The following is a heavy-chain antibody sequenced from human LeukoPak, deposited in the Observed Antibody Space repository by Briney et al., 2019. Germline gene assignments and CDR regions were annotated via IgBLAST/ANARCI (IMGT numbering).Heavy chain of an antibody. CDR2: ISSSGSTI. D-gene: IGHD3-10*01. CDR3: ARRGEWFGDLYNAFDI. CDR1: GFTFSDYY. J-gene: IGHJ3*02. V-gene: IGHV3-11*01. Sequence: GGSLRLSCAASGFTFSDYYMSWIRQAPGKGLEWVSYISSSGSTIYYADSVKGRFTISRDNAKNSLYLQMNSLRAEDTAVYYCARRGEWFGDLYNAFDIWGQGTMVTVSS.